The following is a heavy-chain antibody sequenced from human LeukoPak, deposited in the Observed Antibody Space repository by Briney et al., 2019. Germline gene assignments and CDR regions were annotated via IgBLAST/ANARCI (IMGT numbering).Heavy chain of an antibody. CDR2: IITSSSYI. CDR1: GFTFSSYS. CDR3: ARNLLWWELHYFDY. D-gene: IGHD1-26*01. V-gene: IGHV3-21*01. J-gene: IGHJ4*02. Sequence: PGGSLRLSCAASGFTFSSYSMNCVRQAPGKGLEWVSFIITSSSYIYYADSLKGRFTISRDNAKKSLYLQINSLRFEDAAVYYCARNLLWWELHYFDYWGQGTLVTVSS.